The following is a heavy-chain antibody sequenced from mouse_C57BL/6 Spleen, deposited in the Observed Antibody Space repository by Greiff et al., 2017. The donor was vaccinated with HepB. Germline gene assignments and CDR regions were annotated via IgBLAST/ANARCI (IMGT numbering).Heavy chain of an antibody. CDR3: ARHNRGYYGSSGDAMDY. J-gene: IGHJ4*01. CDR2: ISNGGGST. D-gene: IGHD1-1*01. Sequence: EVQLVESGGGLVQPGGSLKLSCAASGFTFSDYYMYWVRQTPEKRLEWVAYISNGGGSTYYPDTVKGRFTISRDNAKNTLYLQMSRLKSEDTAMYYCARHNRGYYGSSGDAMDYWGQGTSVTVSS. CDR1: GFTFSDYY. V-gene: IGHV5-12*01.